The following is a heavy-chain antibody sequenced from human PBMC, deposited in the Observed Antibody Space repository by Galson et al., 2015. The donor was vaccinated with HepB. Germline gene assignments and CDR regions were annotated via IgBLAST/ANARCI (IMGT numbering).Heavy chain of an antibody. Sequence: SLRLSCAASGFTFSSYAMHWVRQAPGKGLEYVSAISSNGGSTYYADSVKGRFTISRDNSKNTLYLQMSSLRAEDTAVYYCVKGTEVVIIPSPVLFNYWGQGTLVTVSS. J-gene: IGHJ4*02. CDR1: GFTFSSYA. CDR2: ISSNGGST. D-gene: IGHD3-3*01. V-gene: IGHV3-64D*06. CDR3: VKGTEVVIIPSPVLFNY.